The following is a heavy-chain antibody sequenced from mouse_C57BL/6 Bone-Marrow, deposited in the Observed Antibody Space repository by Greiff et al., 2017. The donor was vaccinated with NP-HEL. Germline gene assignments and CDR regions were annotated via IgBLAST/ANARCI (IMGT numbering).Heavy chain of an antibody. Sequence: FQLQQSGAELVKPGASVKLSCTASGFNIKDYYMHWVKQRTEQGLEWIGRIDPEDGETKYAPKFQGKATITADTSSNTAYLQLSSLTSEDTAVYYCALYYYGSSQYYYAMDYWGQGTSVTVSS. D-gene: IGHD1-1*01. J-gene: IGHJ4*01. CDR1: GFNIKDYY. V-gene: IGHV14-2*01. CDR3: ALYYYGSSQYYYAMDY. CDR2: IDPEDGET.